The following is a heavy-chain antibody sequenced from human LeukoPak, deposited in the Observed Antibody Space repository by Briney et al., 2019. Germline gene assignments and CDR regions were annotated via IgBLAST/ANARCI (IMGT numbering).Heavy chain of an antibody. CDR2: VSYDGNLQ. CDR3: VKVYPTVTTSSVLGS. Sequence: GGSLRLSCSTSGFTFSDYAMNWVRQAPGKGLEWVAAVSYDGNLQHYADAVKGRFTVSRDNSKNTVFLQINSLRTDDSAVYWCVKVYPTVTTSSVLGSWGQGTLVTVSS. V-gene: IGHV3-30*18. CDR1: GFTFSDYA. J-gene: IGHJ4*02. D-gene: IGHD4-17*01.